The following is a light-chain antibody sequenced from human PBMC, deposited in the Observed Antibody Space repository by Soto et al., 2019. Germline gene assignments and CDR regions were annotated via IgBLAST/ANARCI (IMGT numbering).Light chain of an antibody. CDR1: SRDVGTYNL. CDR3: CSYAGSDTYG. J-gene: IGLJ1*01. CDR2: EGS. Sequence: QSALTQPASVSGSPGQSITVSCTGTSRDVGTYNLISWYQQYPGKAPKVMIYEGSKRPSGVSNLFSGSKSGNTASLTISGLQAEDEADYYCCSYAGSDTYGFGKGTKVTVL. V-gene: IGLV2-23*01.